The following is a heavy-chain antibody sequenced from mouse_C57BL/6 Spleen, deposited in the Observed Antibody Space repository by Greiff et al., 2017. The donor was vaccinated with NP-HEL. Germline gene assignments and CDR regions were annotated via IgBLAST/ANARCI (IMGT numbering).Heavy chain of an antibody. Sequence: VQLQQPGAELVMPGASVKLSCKASGYTFTSYWMHWVKQRPGQGLEWIGEIDPSDSYTNYNQKFKGKSTLTVDKSSSTAYMQLSSLTSEDSAVYYCARADHYYGSSYWGQGTTLTVSS. CDR3: ARADHYYGSSY. J-gene: IGHJ2*01. CDR2: IDPSDSYT. V-gene: IGHV1-69*01. D-gene: IGHD1-1*01. CDR1: GYTFTSYW.